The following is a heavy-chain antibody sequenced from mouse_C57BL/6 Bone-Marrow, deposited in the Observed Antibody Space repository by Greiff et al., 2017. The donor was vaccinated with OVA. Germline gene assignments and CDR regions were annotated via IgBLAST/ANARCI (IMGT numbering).Heavy chain of an antibody. J-gene: IGHJ2*01. D-gene: IGHD2-1*01. V-gene: IGHV1-62-2*01. CDR1: GYTFTEYT. Sequence: VQGVESGAELVKPGASVKLSCKASGYTFTEYTIHWVKQRSGQGLEWIGWFYPGSGSIKYNEKFKDKATLTADKSSSTVYMELSRLTSEDSAVYFCARHEVYYGPLDYWGQGTTLTVSS. CDR2: FYPGSGSI. CDR3: ARHEVYYGPLDY.